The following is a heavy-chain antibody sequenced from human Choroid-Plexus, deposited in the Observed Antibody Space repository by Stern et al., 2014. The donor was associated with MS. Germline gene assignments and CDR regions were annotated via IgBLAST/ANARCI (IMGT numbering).Heavy chain of an antibody. V-gene: IGHV3-30*18. CDR2: VSYDGSNK. CDR3: AKDRQYLTYFFDH. J-gene: IGHJ5*02. CDR1: GFTFGSCA. D-gene: IGHD2/OR15-2a*01. Sequence: VQLVESGGGVVQPGRPLRLSCVASGFTFGSCAMHWVRQAPGKGLEWVAGVSYDGSNKYYADSGKGRFTISRDNAQNTLYIQMSSLRPEDTAVYYCAKDRQYLTYFFDHWGQGSLVTVSS.